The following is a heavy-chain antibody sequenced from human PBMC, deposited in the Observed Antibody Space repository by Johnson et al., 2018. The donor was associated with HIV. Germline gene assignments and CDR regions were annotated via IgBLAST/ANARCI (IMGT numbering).Heavy chain of an antibody. Sequence: VQLVESGGGVVQPGRSLRLSCAASGFTFSSYAMHWVRQAPGKGLEWVAVISYDGSNKYYADSVKGRFTISRDNSKNTLYLQMNSLRAEDTAVYYCARDKGNYDIWTGYYNVGAFDIWGQGTMVTVSS. V-gene: IGHV3-30*04. J-gene: IGHJ3*02. CDR1: GFTFSSYA. CDR3: ARDKGNYDIWTGYYNVGAFDI. D-gene: IGHD3-9*01. CDR2: ISYDGSNK.